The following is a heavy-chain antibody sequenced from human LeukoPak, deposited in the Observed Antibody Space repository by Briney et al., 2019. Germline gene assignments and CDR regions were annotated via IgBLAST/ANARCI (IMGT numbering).Heavy chain of an antibody. J-gene: IGHJ4*02. V-gene: IGHV1-46*01. Sequence: ASVKVSCKASGYSFTSNYIHWVRQAPGQGLERMGMIYPRDGSTSYAQKFQGRVTVTRDTSTSTVHMELSSLRSEDTAVYYCARDSYYYDSSGYYLFVYWGQGTLVTVSS. CDR2: IYPRDGST. CDR1: GYSFTSNY. D-gene: IGHD3-22*01. CDR3: ARDSYYYDSSGYYLFVY.